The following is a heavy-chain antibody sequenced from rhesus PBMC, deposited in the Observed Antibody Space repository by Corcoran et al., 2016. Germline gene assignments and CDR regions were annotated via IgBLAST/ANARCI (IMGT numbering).Heavy chain of an antibody. V-gene: IGHV4-169*01. CDR1: GGSISRSY. J-gene: IGHJ6*01. CDR2: LYGSGSST. Sequence: QLQLQESGPGLVKPSETLSVTCAVSGGSISRSYWSWIRQAPGKGLEWIGYLYGSGSSTNYNPYLNSRVTLSVDTYKNQFSLKLSSVTAADTAVYYWARSAAAGTGRYYYGLDSWGQGVVVTVSS. CDR3: ARSAAAGTGRYYYGLDS. D-gene: IGHD6-25*01.